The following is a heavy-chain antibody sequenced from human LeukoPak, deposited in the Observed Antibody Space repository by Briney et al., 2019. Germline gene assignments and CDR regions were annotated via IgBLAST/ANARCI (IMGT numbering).Heavy chain of an antibody. CDR1: GFTFSSYG. D-gene: IGHD2-21*01. CDR2: ISSGGHI. Sequence: GESLRLSCAASGFTFSSYGLNWVRQAPGKGLEWVSTISSGGHIYYEDSVKGRFTISRDNAKNSLYLQMNSLRAEDTAVYYCARYQDGGKYSHWGQGILVTVSS. J-gene: IGHJ4*02. CDR3: ARYQDGGKYSH. V-gene: IGHV3-21*01.